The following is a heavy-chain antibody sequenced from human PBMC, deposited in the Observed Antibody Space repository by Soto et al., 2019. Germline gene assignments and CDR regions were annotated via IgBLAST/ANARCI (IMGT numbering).Heavy chain of an antibody. J-gene: IGHJ4*02. CDR2: IYYSRST. Sequence: SETLSLTCTVPGGSISSGGYYWIWKRQHPGKGLEWIGYIYYSRSTYYNPSLKSRVTISVDTSKNQFSLKLSSVTAADTAVYYCASRKSSPYFAYWGQGTLDTGSS. CDR1: GGSISSGGYY. D-gene: IGHD3-10*01. V-gene: IGHV4-30-4*08. CDR3: ASRKSSPYFAY.